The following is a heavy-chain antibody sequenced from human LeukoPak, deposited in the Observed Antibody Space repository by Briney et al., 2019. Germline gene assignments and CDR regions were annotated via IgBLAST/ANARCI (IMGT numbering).Heavy chain of an antibody. CDR2: IKQDGSEK. CDR3: ARDIPRGTTTLDY. J-gene: IGHJ4*02. Sequence: GGSLRLSCAASGFTFSSYWMSWVRQAPGKGLEWVANIKQDGSEKYYVDSVKGRFTISRDNAKNSLYLQMNSLGAEDTAVYFCARDIPRGTTTLDYWGQGTLVTVSS. CDR1: GFTFSSYW. V-gene: IGHV3-7*01. D-gene: IGHD1/OR15-1a*01.